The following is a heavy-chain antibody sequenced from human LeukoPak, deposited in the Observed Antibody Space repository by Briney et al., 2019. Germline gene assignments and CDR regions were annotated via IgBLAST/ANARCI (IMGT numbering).Heavy chain of an antibody. V-gene: IGHV4-59*01. CDR1: GGSISSYY. D-gene: IGHD2-8*01. CDR2: MHYSGIT. J-gene: IGHJ5*02. CDR3: ARNLDSNGHNWFDP. Sequence: PSETLSLTCTVSGGSISSYYWSWVRQPPGKGLEWIGYMHYSGITNYNPSLKSRVTISVDTSKNQFSLKMTSVTAADTAVYYCARNLDSNGHNWFDPWGQGTLVTVSS.